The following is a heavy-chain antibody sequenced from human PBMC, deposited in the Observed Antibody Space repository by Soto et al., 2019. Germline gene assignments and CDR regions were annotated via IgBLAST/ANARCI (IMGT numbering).Heavy chain of an antibody. V-gene: IGHV3-23*01. J-gene: IGHJ4*02. CDR3: ARTTNTVVTPFTY. Sequence: EVQLLESGGGLVQPGGSLRLSCVASGFTFSRYAMSWVRQAPGKGLEWVSTISGSGGSTYYADSVKGRITMSTRDNSKNTLYLQMNTLRAEDTAVYYCARTTNTVVTPFTYWGQRTLVTVS. D-gene: IGHD2-15*01. CDR1: GFTFSRYA. CDR2: ISGSGGST.